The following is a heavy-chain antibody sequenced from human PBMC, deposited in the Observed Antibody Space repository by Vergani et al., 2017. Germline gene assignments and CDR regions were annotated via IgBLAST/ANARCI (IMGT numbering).Heavy chain of an antibody. CDR2: IYPADSDT. D-gene: IGHD1-1*01. CDR1: EYSFGKYW. V-gene: IGHV5-51*01. Sequence: EVELVQSGPEMRKPGESLKISCKGSEYSFGKYWIGWVRQMPGKGQEWMGIIYPADSDTRYSPSFQGQVTISADKSISTAFLQWDSLKASDTALYYCARHTTYTDSWGQGTLVTVSS. J-gene: IGHJ4*02. CDR3: ARHTTYTDS.